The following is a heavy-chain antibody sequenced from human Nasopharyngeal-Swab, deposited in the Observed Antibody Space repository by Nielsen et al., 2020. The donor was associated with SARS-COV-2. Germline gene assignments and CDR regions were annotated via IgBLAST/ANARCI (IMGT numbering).Heavy chain of an antibody. CDR1: GFTSSSYE. V-gene: IGHV3-48*03. CDR2: ISSSGSTI. D-gene: IGHD6-19*01. J-gene: IGHJ4*02. CDR3: ARDGGSCNFDY. Sequence: GGSLRPSCEASGFTSSSYEMTWVRQAPGKGLEWVSYISSSGSTISYADSVKGRFTISRDNAKNSLYLPMNSLRAKDTAVYYCARDGGSCNFDYWGQGTLVTVSS.